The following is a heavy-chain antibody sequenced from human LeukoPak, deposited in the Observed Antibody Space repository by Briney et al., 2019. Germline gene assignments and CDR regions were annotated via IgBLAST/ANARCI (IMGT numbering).Heavy chain of an antibody. CDR3: AKDAHGSGSSALDY. J-gene: IGHJ4*02. Sequence: PGGSLRHSCAVSGFTFTDYWMNWVRQAPGKGLEWVASIKQDGGEKSYVDSVKGRFTISRDNTKNSLYLQMSSLRAEDTAVYYCAKDAHGSGSSALDYWGQGTLVTVSS. D-gene: IGHD3-10*01. V-gene: IGHV3-7*01. CDR1: GFTFTDYW. CDR2: IKQDGGEK.